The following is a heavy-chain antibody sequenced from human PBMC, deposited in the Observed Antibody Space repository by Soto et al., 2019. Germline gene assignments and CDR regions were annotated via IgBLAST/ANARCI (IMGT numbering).Heavy chain of an antibody. V-gene: IGHV1-3*01. CDR2: INAGNGNT. J-gene: IGHJ4*02. Sequence: QVQLVQSGAEVKKPGASVKVSCKASGYTFTSYAMHWVRQAPGQRLEWMGWINAGNGNTKYSQKFLGRVTITRDTPASTVYMELSSLRSEDTAVYYCARDRGYSSYMWGHYFDYWGQGTLVTVSS. D-gene: IGHD5-18*01. CDR1: GYTFTSYA. CDR3: ARDRGYSSYMWGHYFDY.